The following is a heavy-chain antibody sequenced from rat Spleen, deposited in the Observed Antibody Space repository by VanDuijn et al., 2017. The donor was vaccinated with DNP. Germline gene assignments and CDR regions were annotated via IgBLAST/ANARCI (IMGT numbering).Heavy chain of an antibody. V-gene: IGHV5-22*01. CDR1: GFTFSDYY. D-gene: IGHD1-12*03. J-gene: IGHJ2*01. CDR3: ARHERRLFDY. Sequence: EVQLVESGGGSVQPGRSLKLSCAASGFTFSDYYMAWVRQAPTKGLELVAYISYAGGSTYHGNSVKDRFTISRDNAESTLYLQMNSLRSEDMTTYFCARHERRLFDYWGQGVMVTVSS. CDR2: ISYAGGST.